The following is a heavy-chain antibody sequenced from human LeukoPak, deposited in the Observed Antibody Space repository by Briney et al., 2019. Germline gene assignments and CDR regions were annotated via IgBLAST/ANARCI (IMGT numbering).Heavy chain of an antibody. CDR2: IIPIFGIA. D-gene: IGHD3-10*01. CDR3: ARSLLFGSGSYYGYPHRGWDV. Sequence: SVTVSFKASGGTFSSYAISWVRQAPGQGLEWMGRIIPIFGIANYAQKFQGRVTIIADKSTSTAYMELSSLRSEDTAVYYCARSLLFGSGSYYGYPHRGWDVWGQGATVTVSS. CDR1: GGTFSSYA. V-gene: IGHV1-69*04. J-gene: IGHJ6*02.